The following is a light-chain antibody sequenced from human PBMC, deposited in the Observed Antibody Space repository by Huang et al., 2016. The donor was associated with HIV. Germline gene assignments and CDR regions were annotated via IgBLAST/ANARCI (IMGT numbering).Light chain of an antibody. Sequence: EIVMTQSPATLSVSPGERATLSCRASQRVSSNLAWYQQKPGQAPRLLIYDASTRATGSPARFSGSGSGTECTLTISSLQSEDFAVYYCQQYNNWPPGAFGQGTKVEIK. J-gene: IGKJ1*01. CDR2: DAS. CDR1: QRVSSN. V-gene: IGKV3-15*01. CDR3: QQYNNWPPGA.